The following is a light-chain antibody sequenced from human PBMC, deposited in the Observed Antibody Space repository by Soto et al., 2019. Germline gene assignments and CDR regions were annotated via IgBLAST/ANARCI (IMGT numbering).Light chain of an antibody. CDR1: QILLDITGATC. Sequence: DVVVTQTPLSLSVAPGQPASISCKSGQILLDITGATCHFWYLQKPGQSPQLLIYEVSTRVSGVPDRFSGSGSGTDVTLEIIRVETDDVGIDYCMQSTQLPPTFGQGTILEIK. V-gene: IGKV2D-29*02. J-gene: IGKJ5*01. CDR3: MQSTQLPPT. CDR2: EVS.